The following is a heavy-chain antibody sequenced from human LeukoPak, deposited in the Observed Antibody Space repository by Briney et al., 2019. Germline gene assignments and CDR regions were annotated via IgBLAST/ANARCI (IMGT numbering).Heavy chain of an antibody. CDR1: GDSISSGDYY. CDR2: ISSSGST. Sequence: SQTLSLTCTVSGDSISSGDYYWSWIRQPAGTGLEWIGRISSSGSTNYNPSLKSRVTISADMSKNQFSLKLSSVTAADTAVYFCARGPYSYDSSGAFDIWGQGTMVTVSS. CDR3: ARGPYSYDSSGAFDI. J-gene: IGHJ3*02. D-gene: IGHD3-22*01. V-gene: IGHV4-61*02.